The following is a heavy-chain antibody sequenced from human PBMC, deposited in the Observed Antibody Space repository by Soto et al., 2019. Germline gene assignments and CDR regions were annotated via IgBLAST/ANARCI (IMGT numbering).Heavy chain of an antibody. CDR2: INHSGST. Sequence: QVQLQQWGAGLLKPSETLSLTCAVYGGSFSGYYWSWIRQPPGKGLEWIGEINHSGSTNYNPSLKSRVTISVDTSKNQFSLKLSSVTAADTAVYYCARAYGDYGLDYWGQGTLVTVSS. D-gene: IGHD4-17*01. J-gene: IGHJ4*02. V-gene: IGHV4-34*01. CDR3: ARAYGDYGLDY. CDR1: GGSFSGYY.